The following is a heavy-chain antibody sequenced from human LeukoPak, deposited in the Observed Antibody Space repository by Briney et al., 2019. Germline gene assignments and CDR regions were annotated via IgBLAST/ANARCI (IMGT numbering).Heavy chain of an antibody. D-gene: IGHD3-22*01. J-gene: IGHJ4*02. Sequence: PGGSLRLSCAASGLTFNNYAVSWVRQAPGKGLEWVSGINENGGSTYYADSVKGRFTTSRDNSKNTLYLQMNSLRAEDTAIYYCARQGGYYYESSASYYFDYWGQGTLVTVSS. CDR1: GLTFNNYA. CDR2: INENGGST. CDR3: ARQGGYYYESSASYYFDY. V-gene: IGHV3-23*01.